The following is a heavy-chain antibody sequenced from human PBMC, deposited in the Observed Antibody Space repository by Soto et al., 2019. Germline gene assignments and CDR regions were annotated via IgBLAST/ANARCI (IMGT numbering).Heavy chain of an antibody. Sequence: EVQLVESGGGLVKPGGSLRLSCAASGFTFTNAWMNWVRQPPGKGLEWVGLIKSKTDGETTNYAAPVKGRFTILRDDLKNMRYIQLNSFEAEDTAVYCCLTNRWAGCPPLWGQGTLVTVSS. J-gene: IGHJ4*02. CDR3: LTNRWAGCPPL. CDR2: IKSKTDGETT. D-gene: IGHD1-26*01. V-gene: IGHV3-15*07. CDR1: GFTFTNAW.